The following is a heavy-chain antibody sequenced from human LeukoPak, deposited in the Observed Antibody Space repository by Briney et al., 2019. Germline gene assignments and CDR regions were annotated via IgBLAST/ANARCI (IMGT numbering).Heavy chain of an antibody. V-gene: IGHV3-23*01. Sequence: QPGGSLRLSCAASGFTFSSYAMSWVRQAPGKGLEWVSAISGSGGSTYYADSVKGRFTISRDNSKNTLYLQMNSLRAEDTAVYYCAKGEVGATLPLFAFDIWGQGTMVTVS. D-gene: IGHD1-26*01. CDR3: AKGEVGATLPLFAFDI. CDR1: GFTFSSYA. CDR2: ISGSGGST. J-gene: IGHJ3*02.